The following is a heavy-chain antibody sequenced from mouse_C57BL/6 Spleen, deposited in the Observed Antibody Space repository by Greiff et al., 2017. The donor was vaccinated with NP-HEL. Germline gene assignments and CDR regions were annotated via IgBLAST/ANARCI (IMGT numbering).Heavy chain of an antibody. J-gene: IGHJ2*01. CDR2: INPNNGGT. CDR3: ARSGIGGYYPDY. D-gene: IGHD1-1*02. CDR1: GYTFTDYY. V-gene: IGHV1-26*01. Sequence: EVQLQQSGPELVKPGASVKISCKASGYTFTDYYMNWVKQSHGKSLEWIGDINPNNGGTSYNQKFKGKATLTVDKSSSTAYMELRSLTSEDSAVYYCARSGIGGYYPDYWGQGTTLTVSS.